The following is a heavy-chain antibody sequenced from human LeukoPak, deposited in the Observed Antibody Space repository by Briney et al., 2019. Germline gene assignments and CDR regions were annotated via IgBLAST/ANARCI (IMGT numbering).Heavy chain of an antibody. J-gene: IGHJ4*02. CDR1: GFTFGDYA. V-gene: IGHV3-49*03. CDR3: TRDSADYDILTGYYTFDY. Sequence: GGSLRLSCTASGFTFGDYAMSWFRQAPGKGLEWVGFIRSKADGGTAEYAASVKGRFTISRDDSKSIAYLQMNSLKTEDTAVYYCTRDSADYDILTGYYTFDYWGQGTLVTVSS. CDR2: IRSKADGGTA. D-gene: IGHD3-9*01.